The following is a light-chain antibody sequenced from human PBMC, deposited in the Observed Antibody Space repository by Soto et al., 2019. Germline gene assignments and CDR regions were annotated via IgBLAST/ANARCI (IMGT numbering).Light chain of an antibody. J-gene: IGKJ1*01. CDR3: QKYNSAPRT. CDR2: AAS. Sequence: DIQMTQSPSTLSVSVGDRFTITCRASQDISNYLAWYQQTPGKVPKLLIYAASTLQSGVPSRFSGSGSGTDFTLTISSLQPEDVATYYCQKYNSAPRTFGQGTKVDIK. CDR1: QDISNY. V-gene: IGKV1-27*01.